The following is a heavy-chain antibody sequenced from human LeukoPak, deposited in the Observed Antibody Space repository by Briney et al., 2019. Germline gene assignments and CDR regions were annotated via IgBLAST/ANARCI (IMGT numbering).Heavy chain of an antibody. CDR1: GGTISGYY. V-gene: IGHV4-59*01. J-gene: IGHJ4*02. D-gene: IGHD5-18*01. CDR2: IYYSGST. Sequence: SETLSLTCTVSGGTISGYYWSWIRQPPGKGLEWIGYIYYSGSTNYNPSLKSRVTISVDTSKNQFSLKLSSVTAADTAVYYCARVVYSYGFFDYWGQGTLVTVSS. CDR3: ARVVYSYGFFDY.